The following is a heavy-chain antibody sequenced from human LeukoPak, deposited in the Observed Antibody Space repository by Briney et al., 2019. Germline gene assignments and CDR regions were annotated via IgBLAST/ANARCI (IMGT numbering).Heavy chain of an antibody. J-gene: IGHJ5*01. D-gene: IGHD3-10*01. CDR2: IDSSSSTI. CDR3: ARDFGARGWFDS. Sequence: PGGSLRLSCAASGFTFSTYSMNWVRQAPGKGLEWVSYIDSSSSTIYYAASVKGRFTISRDNAKNSLYLQMNSLSAEDTAVYYCARDFGARGWFDSWGQGTLVTVSS. CDR1: GFTFSTYS. V-gene: IGHV3-48*01.